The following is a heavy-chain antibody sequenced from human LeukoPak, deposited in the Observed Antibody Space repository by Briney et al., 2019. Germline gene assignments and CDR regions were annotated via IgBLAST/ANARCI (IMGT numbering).Heavy chain of an antibody. CDR1: GFTFSSYA. D-gene: IGHD3-9*01. V-gene: IGHV3-23*01. CDR3: AKDSYYDILSGYEDY. J-gene: IGHJ4*02. Sequence: GGSLRLSCAASGFTFSSYAMSGVRQAPGKGLEWVSGICGSGGSKSYADSVKRRFTISRDNSKNTVYLQMNSLRDEDTAVYYCAKDSYYDILSGYEDYWGQGTLVTVSS. CDR2: ICGSGGSK.